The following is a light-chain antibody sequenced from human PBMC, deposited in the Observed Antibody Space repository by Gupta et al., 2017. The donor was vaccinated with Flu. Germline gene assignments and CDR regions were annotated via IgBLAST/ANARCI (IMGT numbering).Light chain of an antibody. Sequence: DIVLTQSPGTLSLSPGERATLSCRASQSVSSSYLAWYQQKPGQAPRLLIYGASSRATGIPDRFSGSGSGTDFTLTISRLEPEDFAVYYCQQYGSSLLTFGGGTKVEIK. CDR2: GAS. CDR3: QQYGSSLLT. V-gene: IGKV3-20*01. J-gene: IGKJ4*01. CDR1: QSVSSSY.